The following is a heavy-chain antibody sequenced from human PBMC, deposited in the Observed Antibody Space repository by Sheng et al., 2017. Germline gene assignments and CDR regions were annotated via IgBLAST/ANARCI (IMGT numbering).Heavy chain of an antibody. V-gene: IGHV3-30*18. Sequence: QVQLVESGGGVVQPGRSLRLSCAASGFTFSSYGMHWVRQAPGKGLEWVAVISYDGSSKYYADSVKGRFTFSRDNSKNTLYLQMNSLRAEDTAVYYCAKDVGGNYYDSSGYFDAFDIWGQGTMVSVSS. J-gene: IGHJ3*02. D-gene: IGHD3-22*01. CDR1: GFTFSSYG. CDR2: ISYDGSSK. CDR3: AKDVGGNYYDSSGYFDAFDI.